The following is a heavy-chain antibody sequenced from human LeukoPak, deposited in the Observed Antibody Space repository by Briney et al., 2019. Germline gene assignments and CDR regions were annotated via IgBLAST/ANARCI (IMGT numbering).Heavy chain of an antibody. J-gene: IGHJ6*03. D-gene: IGHD3-3*01. CDR3: ARDGNYDFWSGYRQWGYCYYYMDV. CDR2: ISSSGSTI. CDR1: GFTFSSYS. V-gene: IGHV3-48*04. Sequence: GGSLRLSCAASGFTFSSYSMSWIRQAPGKGLEWVSYISSSGSTIYYADSVKGRFTISRDNAKNSLYLQMNSLRAEDTAVYYCARDGNYDFWSGYRQWGYCYYYMDVWGKGTTVTVSS.